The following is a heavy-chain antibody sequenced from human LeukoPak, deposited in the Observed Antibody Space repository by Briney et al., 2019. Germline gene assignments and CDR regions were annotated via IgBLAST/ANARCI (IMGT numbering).Heavy chain of an antibody. J-gene: IGHJ4*02. Sequence: PGGSLRLSCAASGFTFSTSAMNWVRQVPGKGLEWVSSINSESSHIYYAASVRGRFTISRDNARNSVSLQMDSLRAEDTAVYYCAKHHDYWSGYIRGFDSWGQGTLVTVSS. CDR2: INSESSHI. CDR1: GFTFSTSA. V-gene: IGHV3-21*01. D-gene: IGHD3-3*01. CDR3: AKHHDYWSGYIRGFDS.